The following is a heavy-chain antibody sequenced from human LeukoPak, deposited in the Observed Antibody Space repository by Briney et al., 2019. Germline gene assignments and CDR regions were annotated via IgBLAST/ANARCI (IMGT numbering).Heavy chain of an antibody. J-gene: IGHJ6*03. CDR1: GGTFSSYA. D-gene: IGHD3-16*02. Sequence: ASVKVSCKASGGTFSSYAISWVRQAPGQGLEWMGGIIPIFGTANYAQKFQGRVTITADESTSTAYMELSSLRSEDTAVYYCARELSSLDYYYMDVWGKGTTVTVSS. V-gene: IGHV1-69*13. CDR2: IIPIFGTA. CDR3: ARELSSLDYYYMDV.